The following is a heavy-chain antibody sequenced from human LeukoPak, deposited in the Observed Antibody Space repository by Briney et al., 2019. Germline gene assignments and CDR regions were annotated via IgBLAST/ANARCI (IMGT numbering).Heavy chain of an antibody. Sequence: GGSLRLSCAASGFTFSNAWMSWVRQAPGKGLEWVGRIKSKTDGGTTDYAAPVKGRFTISRDDSKNTLYLQMNSLKTEDTAVYYCTTEAAYYDYVWGRPYYYYGMDVWGQGTTVTVSS. D-gene: IGHD3-16*01. J-gene: IGHJ6*02. CDR2: IKSKTDGGTT. CDR3: TTEAAYYDYVWGRPYYYYGMDV. CDR1: GFTFSNAW. V-gene: IGHV3-15*01.